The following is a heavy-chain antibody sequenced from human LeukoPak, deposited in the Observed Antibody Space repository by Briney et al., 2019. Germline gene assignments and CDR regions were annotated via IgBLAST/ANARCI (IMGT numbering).Heavy chain of an antibody. CDR3: ARALGYCTNGVCSKSFDY. CDR1: GYSFTSYW. Sequence: GESLKISCKGSGYSFTSYWIGWVRQMPGKGLEWMGIICPGDSDTRYSPSFQGQVTISADKSISTAYLQWSSLKASDTAMYYCARALGYCTNGVCSKSFDYWGQGTLVTVSS. J-gene: IGHJ4*02. D-gene: IGHD2-8*01. V-gene: IGHV5-51*01. CDR2: ICPGDSDT.